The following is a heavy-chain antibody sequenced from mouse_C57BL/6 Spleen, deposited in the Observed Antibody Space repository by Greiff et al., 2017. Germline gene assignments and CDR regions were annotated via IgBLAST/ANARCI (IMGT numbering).Heavy chain of an antibody. CDR2: ISDGGSYT. Sequence: DVQLVESGGGLVKPGGSLKLSCAASGFTFSSYAMSWVRPTPEKRLEWVATISDGGSYTYYPDNVKGRFTISRDNAKNNLYLQMSHLKSEDTAMYYCARETSFDYWGQGTTLTVSS. CDR3: ARETSFDY. J-gene: IGHJ2*01. V-gene: IGHV5-4*01. CDR1: GFTFSSYA.